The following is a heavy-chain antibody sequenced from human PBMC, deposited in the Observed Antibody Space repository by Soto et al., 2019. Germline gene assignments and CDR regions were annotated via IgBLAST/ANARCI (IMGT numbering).Heavy chain of an antibody. V-gene: IGHV3-48*02. CDR2: ISSDSRYI. J-gene: IGHJ6*02. CDR1: GFILSNYA. D-gene: IGHD2-15*01. Sequence: EVQLVESGGGLVQPGGSLRLSCAASGFILSNYAVNWVRQAPGKGLEWVSYISSDSRYIYHGDSVKGRFTISRDNARNSVYLQMNSLRDEDTAVYYCARIKLVDFFFINVDVYDMDVWGQGTPVTVSS. CDR3: ARIKLVDFFFINVDVYDMDV.